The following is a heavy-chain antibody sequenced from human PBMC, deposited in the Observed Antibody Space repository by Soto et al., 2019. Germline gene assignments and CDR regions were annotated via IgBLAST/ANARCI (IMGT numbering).Heavy chain of an antibody. CDR3: ARVRDWLDP. V-gene: IGHV4-34*01. Sequence: PSETLSLTWAVYGGSFSCYCWNWIRQPPGKGLEWIGEIDHSGYTNYNPSLKSRVTISVDTSKNQFSLRLTSVTAADTAVYYCARVRDWLDPWGQGTLVTVSS. CDR2: IDHSGYT. J-gene: IGHJ5*02. D-gene: IGHD3-3*01. CDR1: GGSFSCYC.